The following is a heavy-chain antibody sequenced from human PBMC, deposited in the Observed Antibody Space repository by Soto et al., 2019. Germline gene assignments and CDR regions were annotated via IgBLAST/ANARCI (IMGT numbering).Heavy chain of an antibody. J-gene: IGHJ4*02. CDR3: ARLCTEYYFDY. Sequence: QVQLVKSGAEVKKPGASVKVACKASGYTFTGYYMHWVRQAPGQGLEWMGWINPNSGGTNYAQKFQGWVTMTRDTSISTAYMELSRMRSDDTAVYYFARLCTEYYFDYCGQGTLVTVSS. CDR1: GYTFTGYY. CDR2: INPNSGGT. V-gene: IGHV1-2*04.